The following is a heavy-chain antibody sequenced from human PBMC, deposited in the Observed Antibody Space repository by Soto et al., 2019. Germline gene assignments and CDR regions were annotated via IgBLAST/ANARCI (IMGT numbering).Heavy chain of an antibody. D-gene: IGHD4-17*01. CDR2: INPSGGST. CDR1: EYTFTSYY. J-gene: IGHJ3*02. CDR3: ATDYLRTDAFDI. V-gene: IGHV1-46*03. Sequence: GASVKVSCKASEYTFTSYYMHWVRQAPGQGLEWMGIINPSGGSTSYAQKFQGRVTMTRDTSTSTVYMELSSLRSEDTAVYYCATDYLRTDAFDIWGQGTMVTVSS.